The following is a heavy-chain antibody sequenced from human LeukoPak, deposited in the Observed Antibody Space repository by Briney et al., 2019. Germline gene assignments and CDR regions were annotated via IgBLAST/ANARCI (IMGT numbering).Heavy chain of an antibody. CDR3: ARPIRAAACHFYFDY. CDR2: IYPGDSDT. J-gene: IGHJ4*02. Sequence: GDPLNFSGKRSEYSLTSYRIGWVRQIPGKGLKWLGNIYPGDSDTRYSPSFQGQVTISADKTISTAYLQWSSLKASDTAMYYCARPIRAAACHFYFDYWGQGTLVTVSS. V-gene: IGHV5-51*01. D-gene: IGHD6-13*01. CDR1: EYSLTSYR.